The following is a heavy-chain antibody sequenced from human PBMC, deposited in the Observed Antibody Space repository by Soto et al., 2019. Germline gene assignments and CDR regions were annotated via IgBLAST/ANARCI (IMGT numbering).Heavy chain of an antibody. J-gene: IGHJ5*02. CDR1: GYTFTSYD. Sequence: ASVKVSCKASGYTFTSYDINWVRQATGQGLEWMGWMNPNSGNTGYAQKFQGRVTMTRNTSISTAYMELSSLRSEDTAVYYCARASQYYDFWSDYYVFWFDPWGQGTLVTVSS. CDR3: ARASQYYDFWSDYYVFWFDP. V-gene: IGHV1-8*01. D-gene: IGHD3-3*01. CDR2: MNPNSGNT.